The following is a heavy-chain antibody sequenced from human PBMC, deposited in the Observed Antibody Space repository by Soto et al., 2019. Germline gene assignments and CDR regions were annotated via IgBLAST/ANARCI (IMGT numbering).Heavy chain of an antibody. CDR2: IYHSGST. CDR1: GGSISSSNW. V-gene: IGHV4-4*02. Sequence: LSLTCAVSGGSISSSNWWSWVRQPPGKGLEWIGEIYHSGSTNYNPSLKSRVTISVDKSKNQFSLKLSSVTAADTAVYYCARAAYLYSSSWSSTYYYYYGMDVWGQGTTVTVSS. CDR3: ARAAYLYSSSWSSTYYYYYGMDV. D-gene: IGHD6-13*01. J-gene: IGHJ6*02.